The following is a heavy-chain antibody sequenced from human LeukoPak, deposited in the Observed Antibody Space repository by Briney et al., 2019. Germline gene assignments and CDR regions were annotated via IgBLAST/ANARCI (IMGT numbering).Heavy chain of an antibody. CDR1: GYTFTSYY. V-gene: IGHV1-8*02. Sequence: APVKVSCKASGYTFTSYYMHWVRQAPGQGLEWMGWMNPNSGNTGYAQKFQGRVTMTRNTSISTAYMELSSLRSEDTAVYYCARHLTSYYDFWSGPLNWFDPWGQGTLVTVSS. CDR3: ARHLTSYYDFWSGPLNWFDP. J-gene: IGHJ5*02. CDR2: MNPNSGNT. D-gene: IGHD3-3*01.